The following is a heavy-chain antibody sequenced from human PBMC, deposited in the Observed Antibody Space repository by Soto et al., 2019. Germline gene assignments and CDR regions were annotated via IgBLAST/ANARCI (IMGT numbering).Heavy chain of an antibody. V-gene: IGHV4-59*01. D-gene: IGHD3-10*01. CDR2: IYYSGST. CDR1: GGSISSYY. CDR3: ARQRITMVRGVKNXFDP. J-gene: IGHJ5*02. Sequence: SETLSLTCTVSGGSISSYYWSWIRQPPGKGLEWIGYIYYSGSTNYNPSLKSRVTISVDTSKNQFSLKLSSVTAADTAVYYCARQRITMVRGVKNXFDPWGQGTLVTVSS.